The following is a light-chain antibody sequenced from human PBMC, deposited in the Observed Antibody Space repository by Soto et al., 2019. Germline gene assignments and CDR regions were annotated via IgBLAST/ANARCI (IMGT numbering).Light chain of an antibody. Sequence: DKFNITCRASESISRWLAWYQQKPGKAPNLLIYSAFSLESGVPSRFSGSGSGTEFTLTISRLQPDDVATYYCLQYSSHSWTFGQGTKVDI. V-gene: IGKV1-5*01. J-gene: IGKJ1*01. CDR1: ESISRW. CDR3: LQYSSHSWT. CDR2: SAF.